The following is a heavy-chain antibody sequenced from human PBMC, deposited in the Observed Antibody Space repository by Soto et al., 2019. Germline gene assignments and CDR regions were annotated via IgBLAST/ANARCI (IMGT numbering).Heavy chain of an antibody. CDR3: ARLGGNSPDE. D-gene: IGHD2-21*02. CDR1: GYTFSTYW. Sequence: PGESLKISCQGSGYTFSTYWIGWVRQMPGKGLEWMGIIYPSDSDTRYSPSFQGQVTISADKSISTAYLQWRSLKASDTAIYYCARLGGNSPDERGRGTLVTVSS. J-gene: IGHJ4*02. CDR2: IYPSDSDT. V-gene: IGHV5-51*01.